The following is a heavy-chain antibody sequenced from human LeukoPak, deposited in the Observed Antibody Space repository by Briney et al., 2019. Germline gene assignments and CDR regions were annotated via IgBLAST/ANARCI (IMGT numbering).Heavy chain of an antibody. CDR2: IIPIFGTA. J-gene: IGHJ4*02. CDR1: GGTFSSYA. V-gene: IGHV1-69*05. Sequence: SVKVSCKASGGTFSSYAISWVRQAPGQGLEWMGRIIPIFGTANYAQKFQGRVTVTTDESTSTAYMELSSLRSEDTAVYYCARDSGHPSSFDYWGQGTLVTVSS. CDR3: ARDSGHPSSFDY. D-gene: IGHD5-12*01.